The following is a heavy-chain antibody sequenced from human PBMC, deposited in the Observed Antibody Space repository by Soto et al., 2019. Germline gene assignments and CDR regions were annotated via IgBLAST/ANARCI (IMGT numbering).Heavy chain of an antibody. V-gene: IGHV4-34*01. Sequence: QVQLQQWGAGLLKPSETLSLTCAVYDGSFSGYYWSWIRQPPGKGLEWIGEINHSGSTNYNPSLKSRVTISVDTSKNQFSLKLSSVTAADTAVYYCPRRREYSSGGRCYFEFDPWGQGTLVTVSA. CDR3: PRRREYSSGGRCYFEFDP. J-gene: IGHJ5*02. CDR2: INHSGST. CDR1: DGSFSGYY. D-gene: IGHD2-15*01.